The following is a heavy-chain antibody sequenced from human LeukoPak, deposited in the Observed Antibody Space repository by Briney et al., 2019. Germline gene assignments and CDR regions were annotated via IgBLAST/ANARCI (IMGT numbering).Heavy chain of an antibody. Sequence: TGGSLRLSCAASGFTFSSYAISWVRQAPGKGLEWVSAISKSGDSTYYADSVKGRFTISRDNSKNTIYLQMNSPRVEDTAVYYCAKLSGWTGWFFDYWGQGTVVTVSS. D-gene: IGHD6-19*01. CDR3: AKLSGWTGWFFDY. CDR1: GFTFSSYA. CDR2: ISKSGDST. J-gene: IGHJ4*02. V-gene: IGHV3-23*01.